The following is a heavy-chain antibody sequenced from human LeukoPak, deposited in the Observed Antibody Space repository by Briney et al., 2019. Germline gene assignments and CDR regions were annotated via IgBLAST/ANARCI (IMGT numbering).Heavy chain of an antibody. Sequence: GASGKVSCKASGYTFTGYYMHWVRQAPGQGLEWMGRINPNSGGTNYAQKFQGRVTMTRDTSISTAYMELSRLRSDDTAVYYCARRRGYSYGSSFGYWGQGTLVTVSS. D-gene: IGHD5-18*01. J-gene: IGHJ4*02. V-gene: IGHV1-2*06. CDR1: GYTFTGYY. CDR2: INPNSGGT. CDR3: ARRRGYSYGSSFGY.